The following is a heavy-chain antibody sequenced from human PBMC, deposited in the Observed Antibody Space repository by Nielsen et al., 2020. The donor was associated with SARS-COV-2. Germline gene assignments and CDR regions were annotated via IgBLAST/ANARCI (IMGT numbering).Heavy chain of an antibody. V-gene: IGHV3-48*02. Sequence: GESLKISCAASGFTFSSYSMNWVRQAPGKGLEWVSYISSSSSTIYYADSVMGRFTISRDNAKNSLYLQMNSLRDEDTAVYYCARDLKRGYFWFDPWGQGTLVTVSS. CDR2: ISSSSSTI. CDR3: ARDLKRGYFWFDP. D-gene: IGHD5-18*01. CDR1: GFTFSSYS. J-gene: IGHJ5*02.